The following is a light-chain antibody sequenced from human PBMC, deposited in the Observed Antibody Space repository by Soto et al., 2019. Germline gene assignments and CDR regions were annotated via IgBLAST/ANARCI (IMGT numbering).Light chain of an antibody. CDR1: QGISNY. J-gene: IGKJ4*01. CDR2: AAS. Sequence: DIQMTQSPSSLSASVGDRVTITCRASQGISNYLAWYQQKPGKVPKLLIYAASTLQSGVPSRFSGSGSGTDFTLTISSLQPEDGATYYCQQYNSDPLTFGGGTKVEIK. CDR3: QQYNSDPLT. V-gene: IGKV1-27*01.